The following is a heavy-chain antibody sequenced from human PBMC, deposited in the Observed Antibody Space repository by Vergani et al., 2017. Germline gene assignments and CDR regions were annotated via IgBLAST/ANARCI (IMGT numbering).Heavy chain of an antibody. V-gene: IGHV1-8*01. CDR3: ARKGYRSSAAAYYNYVMDV. J-gene: IGHJ6*02. Sequence: QVQLVQSGAEVKKPGASVKVSCKASGYTFTSYDINWVRQATGQGLEWMEWMNPNSGNTGYAQKFQGRVTMTRNTTISTDYMELSSLRSEDTAVYYCARKGYRSSAAAYYNYVMDVWGQGSTVTVSS. D-gene: IGHD6-6*01. CDR1: GYTFTSYD. CDR2: MNPNSGNT.